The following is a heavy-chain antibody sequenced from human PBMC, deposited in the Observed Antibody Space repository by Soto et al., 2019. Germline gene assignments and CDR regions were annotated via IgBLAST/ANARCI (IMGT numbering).Heavy chain of an antibody. Sequence: PGGSLRLSCDASGFTFDDHTMHWVRQAPGKGLEWVSGISCNSGSIGYAYSVKGRFTISRDNAKNSLCLQMYSLRVEDTALYYGANLARGGSSWSDYLGQGILVTVSS. V-gene: IGHV3-9*01. D-gene: IGHD6-13*01. CDR2: ISCNSGSI. CDR1: GFTFDDHT. CDR3: ANLARGGSSWSDY. J-gene: IGHJ4*02.